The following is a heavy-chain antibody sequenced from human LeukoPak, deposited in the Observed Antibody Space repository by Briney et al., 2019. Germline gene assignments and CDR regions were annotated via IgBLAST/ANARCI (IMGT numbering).Heavy chain of an antibody. CDR3: AKDTGGAFDI. Sequence: GGSLRLSCAASGLTFSSYEMNWVRQAPGKGLEWVSYISSSGSSIYYADSVKGRFTISRDNSKNSLYLQMSSLRTEDTAFYYCAKDTGGAFDIWGQGTMVTVSS. CDR2: ISSSGSSI. D-gene: IGHD1-14*01. V-gene: IGHV3-48*03. J-gene: IGHJ3*02. CDR1: GLTFSSYE.